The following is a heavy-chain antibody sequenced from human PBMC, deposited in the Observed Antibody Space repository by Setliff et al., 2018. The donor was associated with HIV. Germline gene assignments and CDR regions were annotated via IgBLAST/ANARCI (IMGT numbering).Heavy chain of an antibody. J-gene: IGHJ4*02. Sequence: PSETLSLTCAVYGGSLSGYHWSWIRQSPEKGLEWIGAINHIGSTNYNPSLKSRVTMSVDTSKNQFSLKLSSVTAADTAVYYCGRGGGYDRSGYYPFDYWGQGTPVTVSS. V-gene: IGHV4-34*01. CDR2: INHIGST. CDR3: GRGGGYDRSGYYPFDY. D-gene: IGHD3-22*01. CDR1: GGSLSGYH.